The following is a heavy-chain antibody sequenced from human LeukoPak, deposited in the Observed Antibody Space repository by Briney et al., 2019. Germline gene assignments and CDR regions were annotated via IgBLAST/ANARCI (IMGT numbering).Heavy chain of an antibody. D-gene: IGHD2-2*02. J-gene: IGHJ6*02. CDR3: ARDCSSTSCYIGMDV. CDR2: INPNSGGT. V-gene: IGHV1-2*04. CDR1: GYTFTGYY. Sequence: ASVKVSCKASGYTFTGYYMHWVRQAPGQGPEWMGWINPNSGGTNYAQKFQGWVTMTRDTSISTAYMELSRLRSDDTAVYYCARDCSSTSCYIGMDVWGQGTTVTVSS.